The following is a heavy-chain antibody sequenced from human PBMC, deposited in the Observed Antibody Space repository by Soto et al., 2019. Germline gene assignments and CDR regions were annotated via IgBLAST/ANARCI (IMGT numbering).Heavy chain of an antibody. CDR3: ANKYCTNGVCHNNWFDP. CDR2: IIPIFGTA. V-gene: IGHV1-69*13. Sequence: SAKVSCKASGGTFSSYAISWVRQAPGQGLEWMGGIIPIFGTANYAQKFQGRVTITADESTSTAYMELSSLRSEDTAVYYCANKYCTNGVCHNNWFDPWGQGTLVTVSS. J-gene: IGHJ5*02. D-gene: IGHD2-8*01. CDR1: GGTFSSYA.